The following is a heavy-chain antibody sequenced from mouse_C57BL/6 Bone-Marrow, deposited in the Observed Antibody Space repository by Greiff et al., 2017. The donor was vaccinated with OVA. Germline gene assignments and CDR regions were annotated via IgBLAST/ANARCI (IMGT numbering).Heavy chain of an antibody. CDR2: ISDGGSYT. CDR3: ALDRTFV. Sequence: EVQLQESGGGLVKPGGSLKLSCAASGFTFSSYAMSWVRQTPEKRLEWVAPISDGGSYTYYPDNVKGRFTISRDNAKNNLYLQMSHLKSEDTAMYYCALDRTFVWGTGTTVTVSS. V-gene: IGHV5-4*01. CDR1: GFTFSSYA. J-gene: IGHJ1*03.